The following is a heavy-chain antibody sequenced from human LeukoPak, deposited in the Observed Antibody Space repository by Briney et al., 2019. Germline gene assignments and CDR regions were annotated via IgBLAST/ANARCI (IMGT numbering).Heavy chain of an antibody. CDR3: TRNMVRGVIGYFDY. CDR1: GFTFSSYE. J-gene: IGHJ4*02. Sequence: GGSLRLSCAASGFTFSSYEMNWVRQAPGKGLEWVSYISSSGSTIYYADSVKGRFTISRDNAKNSLYLQMNSLRAEDTAVYYCTRNMVRGVIGYFDYWGQGTLVTVSS. V-gene: IGHV3-48*03. D-gene: IGHD3-10*01. CDR2: ISSSGSTI.